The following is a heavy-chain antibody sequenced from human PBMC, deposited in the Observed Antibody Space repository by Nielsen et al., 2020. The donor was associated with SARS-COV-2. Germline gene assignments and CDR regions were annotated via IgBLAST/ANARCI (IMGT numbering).Heavy chain of an antibody. D-gene: IGHD2-2*01. V-gene: IGHV3-33*08. CDR1: GFTFANYG. CDR2: VSRDGSDT. J-gene: IGHJ5*02. Sequence: GESLKISCAASGFTFANYGIHWVRQVAGRGLEWVAIVSRDGSDTFYVDSVKGRFTISRDNAKNSVYLQLNSLRAEDTAVYYCARDCGVSCHWFNPWGQGTLVTVSS. CDR3: ARDCGVSCHWFNP.